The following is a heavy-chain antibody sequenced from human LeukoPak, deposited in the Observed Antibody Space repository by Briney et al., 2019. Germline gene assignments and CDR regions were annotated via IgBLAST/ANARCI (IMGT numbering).Heavy chain of an antibody. CDR2: IYYSGSN. CDR3: ASVVVAARTYYYYYIDV. V-gene: IGHV4-59*01. D-gene: IGHD6-6*01. Sequence: ETLTLPCTVSGGSISSYYWIWIRQPPGKGLEWIVYIYYSGSNIYNPSFKSRVHISVDTSQNQFSLKLISVTAADTAVYYGASVVVAARTYYYYYIDVWREGTKVTV. CDR1: GGSISSYY. J-gene: IGHJ6*03.